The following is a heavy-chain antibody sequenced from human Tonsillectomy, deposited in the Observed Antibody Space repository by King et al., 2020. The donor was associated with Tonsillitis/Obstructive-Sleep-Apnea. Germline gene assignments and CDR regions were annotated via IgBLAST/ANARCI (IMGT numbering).Heavy chain of an antibody. CDR2: IIPIFGTA. J-gene: IGHJ4*02. CDR3: ASDGKPAAMFYYYYY. V-gene: IGHV1-69*12. CDR1: GGTFSSYA. Sequence: QLVQSGAEVKKPGSSVKVSCKASGGTFSSYAISWVRQAPGQGLEWMGGIIPIFGTANYAQKFQGRVTITADESTSTAYMELSSLRSEDTVVYYCASDGKPAAMFYYYYYWGQGTLVTVSS. D-gene: IGHD2-2*01.